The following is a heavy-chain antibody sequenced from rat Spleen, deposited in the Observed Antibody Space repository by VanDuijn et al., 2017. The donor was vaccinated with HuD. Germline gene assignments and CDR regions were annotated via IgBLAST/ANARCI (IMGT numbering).Heavy chain of an antibody. CDR3: TMGSHYFDVTYYYEY. Sequence: EVQLVESGGGLVQPGRSMKLSCAASGFVFTFFPMAWVRQTPTKGLAWVATISTSGDITYYRDSVKGRFTISRDDAEITLYLKMDSLRSEDTATYYCTMGSHYFDVTYYYEYWGQGVMVTVSS. D-gene: IGHD1-12*02. J-gene: IGHJ2*01. V-gene: IGHV5-46*01. CDR1: GFVFTFFP. CDR2: ISTSGDIT.